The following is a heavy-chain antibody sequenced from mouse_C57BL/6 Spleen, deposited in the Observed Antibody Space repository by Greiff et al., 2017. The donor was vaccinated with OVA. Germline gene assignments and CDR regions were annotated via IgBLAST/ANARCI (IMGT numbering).Heavy chain of an antibody. D-gene: IGHD2-3*01. J-gene: IGHJ4*01. V-gene: IGHV5-9-1*02. CDR1: GFTFSSYA. CDR2: ISSGGDYI. CDR3: TRDDGATDAMDY. Sequence: EVKLMESGEGLVKPGGSLKLSCAASGFTFSSYAMSWVRQTPEKRLEWVAYISSGGDYIYYADTVKGRFTISRDNARNTLYLQMSSLKSEDTAMYYCTRDDGATDAMDYWGQGTSVTVSS.